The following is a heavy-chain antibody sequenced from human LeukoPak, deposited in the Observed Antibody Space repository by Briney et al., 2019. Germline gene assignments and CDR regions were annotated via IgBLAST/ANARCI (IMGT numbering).Heavy chain of an antibody. J-gene: IGHJ4*02. Sequence: GGSLRLSCAASGFTFSSYAMSWVRQAPGKGLEWVSAISGSGGSTCYADSVKGRFTISRDNSKNTLYLQMNSLRAEDTAVYYCAKDPVAAWYNWNDGFDYWGQGTLVTVSS. CDR1: GFTFSSYA. CDR2: ISGSGGST. V-gene: IGHV3-23*01. CDR3: AKDPVAAWYNWNDGFDY. D-gene: IGHD1-1*01.